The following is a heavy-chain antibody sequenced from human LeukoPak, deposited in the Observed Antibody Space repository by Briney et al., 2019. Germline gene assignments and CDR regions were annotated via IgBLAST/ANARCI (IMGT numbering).Heavy chain of an antibody. D-gene: IGHD3-10*01. V-gene: IGHV1-2*02. Sequence: ASVNVSCKASGYTFTDYYMHWVRRAPGQGLEWMGGMNPNSGGTNYPQKFQGRVTMTRDTSINTAFMELSRLRSDDTAVYYCARDLSGPCQIDYWGQGTLVTVSS. J-gene: IGHJ4*02. CDR1: GYTFTDYY. CDR3: ARDLSGPCQIDY. CDR2: MNPNSGGT.